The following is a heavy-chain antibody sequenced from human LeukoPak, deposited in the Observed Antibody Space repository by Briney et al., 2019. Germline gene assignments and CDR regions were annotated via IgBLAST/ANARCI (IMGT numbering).Heavy chain of an antibody. V-gene: IGHV3-48*03. CDR2: ISSSGRSI. D-gene: IGHD6-19*01. CDR1: GFTFSSYE. Sequence: GGSLRLSCAASGFTFSSYEMNWVRQAPGKGLEWVSYISSSGRSIYYADSVKGRFTISRDNSKNTLFLQMNSLRAEDTAVYYCARDGDGSGWYSGGFDIWGQGTMVTVSS. J-gene: IGHJ3*02. CDR3: ARDGDGSGWYSGGFDI.